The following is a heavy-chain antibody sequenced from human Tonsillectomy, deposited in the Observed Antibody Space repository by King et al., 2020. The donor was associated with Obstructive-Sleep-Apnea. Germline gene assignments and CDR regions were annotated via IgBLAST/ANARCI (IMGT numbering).Heavy chain of an antibody. V-gene: IGHV4-31*03. J-gene: IGHJ3*02. D-gene: IGHD2-2*01. CDR1: GGSSSSVGYY. CDR2: IYYSGST. Sequence: QLQESGPGLVKPSQTLSLTCTVSGGSSSSVGYYWSWIRQPPGKGLGCIGYIYYSGSTYYNPSLKSRVTISVDTSKNQVSLKLSSVTAADTAVYYCARGAMTLGAFDIWGQGTMVTVSS. CDR3: ARGAMTLGAFDI.